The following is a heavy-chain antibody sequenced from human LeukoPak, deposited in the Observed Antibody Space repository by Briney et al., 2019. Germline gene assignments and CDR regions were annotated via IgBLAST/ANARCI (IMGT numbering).Heavy chain of an antibody. Sequence: GGSLRLSCAASGFTFSSCAMSWVRQAPGKGLEWVSTISGSNTYYADSVKGRFTISSDNSKNTLYLQMNSLRAEDTAVYYCAKDRRLVVVTDLDYWGQGTLVTVSS. V-gene: IGHV3-23*01. CDR3: AKDRRLVVVTDLDY. D-gene: IGHD3-22*01. J-gene: IGHJ4*02. CDR2: ISGSNT. CDR1: GFTFSSCA.